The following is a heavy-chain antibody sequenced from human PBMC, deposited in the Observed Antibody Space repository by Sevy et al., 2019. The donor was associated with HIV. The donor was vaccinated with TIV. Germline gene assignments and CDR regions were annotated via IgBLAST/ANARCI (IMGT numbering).Heavy chain of an antibody. CDR2: IKQDGSEK. CDR1: RFTFSSDS. Sequence: GGSLRLSCVASRFTFSSDSMNWVRQAPGKGLEWVANIKQDGSEKYYVDSVKGRFTISRDNAKNSLYLQMNSLRAEDTAVYYCARDWECTGGVCYFMDVWGQGTTVTVSS. V-gene: IGHV3-7*03. J-gene: IGHJ6*02. D-gene: IGHD2-8*02. CDR3: ARDWECTGGVCYFMDV.